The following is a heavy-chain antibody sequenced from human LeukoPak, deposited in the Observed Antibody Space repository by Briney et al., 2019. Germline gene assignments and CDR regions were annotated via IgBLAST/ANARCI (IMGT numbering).Heavy chain of an antibody. CDR2: IYRGGAI. Sequence: GGSLRLSCAASGFTVSSNYMSWVRQAPGRGLEWVAVIYRGGAIFYADSVKGRFTISRDSSKNTLDLQMNSLRAEVTAVYYCARDYVGDVWGKGTTVTVSS. CDR3: ARDYVGDV. D-gene: IGHD3-16*01. J-gene: IGHJ6*04. CDR1: GFTVSSNY. V-gene: IGHV3-66*02.